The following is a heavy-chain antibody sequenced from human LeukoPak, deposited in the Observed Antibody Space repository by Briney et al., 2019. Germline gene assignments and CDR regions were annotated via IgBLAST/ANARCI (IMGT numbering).Heavy chain of an antibody. Sequence: SVKVSCKASGFTFTSSVMQWVRQARGQRLEWIGWIVVGSGNTNYAQKFQERVTITRDMSTSTAYMELSSLRSEDTAVYYCAAVFGYNWNDVPREDYFDYWGQGTLVTVSS. CDR1: GFTFTSSV. J-gene: IGHJ4*02. D-gene: IGHD1-1*01. CDR3: AAVFGYNWNDVPREDYFDY. V-gene: IGHV1-58*02. CDR2: IVVGSGNT.